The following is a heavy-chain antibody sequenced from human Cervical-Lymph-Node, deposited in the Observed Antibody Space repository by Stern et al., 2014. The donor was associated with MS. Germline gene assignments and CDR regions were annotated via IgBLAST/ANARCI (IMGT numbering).Heavy chain of an antibody. D-gene: IGHD3-10*01. CDR1: GGSISSSY. Sequence: VQLVESGPGLVKPSETLSLTCTVSGGSISSSYWSWIRQPPGKGLEWIGYIYYSGSTNYNPSLKSRVTISVDTSKNQFSLKLSSVTAADTAVYYCARAGVDWGQGTLVTVSS. CDR3: ARAGVD. V-gene: IGHV4-59*01. J-gene: IGHJ4*02. CDR2: IYYSGST.